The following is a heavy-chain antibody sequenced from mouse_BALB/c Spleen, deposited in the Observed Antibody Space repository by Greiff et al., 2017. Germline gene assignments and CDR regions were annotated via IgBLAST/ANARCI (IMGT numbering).Heavy chain of an antibody. CDR3: ARRDGNHYFDY. V-gene: IGHV1-14*01. CDR2: INPYNDGT. J-gene: IGHJ2*01. Sequence: EVKLMESGPELVKPGASVKMSCKASGYTFTSYVMHWVKQKPGQGLEWIGYINPYNDGTKYNEKFKGKATLTSDKSSSTAYMELSSLTSEDSAVYYCARRDGNHYFDYWGQGTTLTVSS. CDR1: GYTFTSYV. D-gene: IGHD2-1*01.